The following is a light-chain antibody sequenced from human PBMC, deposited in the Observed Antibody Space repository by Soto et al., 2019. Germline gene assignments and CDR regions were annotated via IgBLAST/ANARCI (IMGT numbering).Light chain of an antibody. CDR2: AAS. CDR1: QSISNY. V-gene: IGKV1-39*01. J-gene: IGKJ3*01. CDR3: QQSYTTLFT. Sequence: DIQMTQSPSSLSASVGDRVTITCRASQSISNYLNWYQQKPGKAPKLLFYAASSLQSGVPSRFSGSVSGTDFTLTISSLQPEDFATYSCQQSYTTLFTFGPGTNVDI.